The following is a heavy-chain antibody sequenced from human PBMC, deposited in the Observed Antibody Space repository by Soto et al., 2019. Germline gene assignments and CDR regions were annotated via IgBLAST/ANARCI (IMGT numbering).Heavy chain of an antibody. V-gene: IGHV1-18*01. CDR3: VRDEISSAGLDP. CDR2: ISTHNGHT. Sequence: QVQLVQSGAEVKQPGASVKVSCKASGYTFIRYGISWGRQAPGQGLEWMGWISTHNGHTYSAQNFQGRVTRTADTPTSTAYMELRSLRSDDPAFYYCVRDEISSAGLDPWGQGTLVTVSS. CDR1: GYTFIRYG. J-gene: IGHJ5*02.